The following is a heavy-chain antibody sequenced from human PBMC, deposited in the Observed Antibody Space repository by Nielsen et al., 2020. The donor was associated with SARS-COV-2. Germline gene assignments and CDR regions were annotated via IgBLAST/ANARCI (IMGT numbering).Heavy chain of an antibody. J-gene: IGHJ4*02. CDR3: ARDRGVTMVRGVWFDY. CDR2: ISSNGGST. D-gene: IGHD3-10*01. CDR1: GFTFSSYA. V-gene: IGHV3-64D*09. Sequence: GGSLRLSCAASGFTFSSYAMHWVRQAPGKGLEYVSAISSNGGSTYYADSVKGRFTISRDNSKNTLYLQMSSLRAEDTAVYYCARDRGVTMVRGVWFDYWGQGTLVTVSS.